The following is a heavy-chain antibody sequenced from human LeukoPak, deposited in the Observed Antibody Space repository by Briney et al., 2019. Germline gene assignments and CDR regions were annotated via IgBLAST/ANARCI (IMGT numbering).Heavy chain of an antibody. CDR3: AREVSGDFWSGYYPDY. V-gene: IGHV3-43*02. CDR2: ISGDGGST. D-gene: IGHD3-3*01. Sequence: PGGSLRLSCAASGFTFDDYAMHWVRQAPGKGLEWVSLISGDGGSTYYADSVKGRFTISRDNSKNTLYLQMNSLRAEDTAVYYCAREVSGDFWSGYYPDYWGQGTLVTVSS. J-gene: IGHJ4*02. CDR1: GFTFDDYA.